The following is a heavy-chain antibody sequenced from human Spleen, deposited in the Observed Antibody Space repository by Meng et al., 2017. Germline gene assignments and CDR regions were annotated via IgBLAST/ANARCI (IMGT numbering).Heavy chain of an antibody. CDR2: IYYSGST. J-gene: IGHJ6*02. Sequence: SETLSLTCTVSGGSISSYYWSWIRQPPGKGLEWIGYIYYSGSTNYNPSLKSRVTISVDTSKNQSSLKLSSVTAADTAVYYCARGSQGYSYYYYGMDVWGQGTTVTVSS. D-gene: IGHD2-15*01. CDR3: ARGSQGYSYYYYGMDV. CDR1: GGSISSYY. V-gene: IGHV4-59*12.